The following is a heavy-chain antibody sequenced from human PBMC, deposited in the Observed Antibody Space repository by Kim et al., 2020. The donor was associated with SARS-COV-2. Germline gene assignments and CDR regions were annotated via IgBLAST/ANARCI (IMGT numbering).Heavy chain of an antibody. CDR2: INTNTGNP. J-gene: IGHJ5*02. CDR1: GYTFTSYA. CDR3: ARGAVRGLWFGELIPWFDP. V-gene: IGHV7-4-1*02. D-gene: IGHD3-10*01. Sequence: ASVKVSCKASGYTFTSYAMNWVRQAPGQGLEWMGWINTNTGNPTSAQGFTGRFVFSLDTSVSTAYLQISRLKAESTAVDYCARGAVRGLWFGELIPWFDP.